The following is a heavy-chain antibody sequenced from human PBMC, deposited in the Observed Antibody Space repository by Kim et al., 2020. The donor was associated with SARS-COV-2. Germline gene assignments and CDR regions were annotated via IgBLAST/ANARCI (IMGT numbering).Heavy chain of an antibody. Sequence: GGSLRLSCAASGFTFSSYGMHWVRQAPGKGLEWVAVISYDGSNKYYADSVKGRFTISRDNSKNTLYLQMNSLRAEDTAVYYCAKDVLLWFGELGHFDYWGQGTLVTVSS. V-gene: IGHV3-30*18. D-gene: IGHD3-10*01. CDR1: GFTFSSYG. CDR3: AKDVLLWFGELGHFDY. J-gene: IGHJ4*02. CDR2: ISYDGSNK.